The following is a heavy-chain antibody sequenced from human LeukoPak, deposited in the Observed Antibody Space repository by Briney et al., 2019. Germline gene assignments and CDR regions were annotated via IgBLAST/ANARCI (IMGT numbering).Heavy chain of an antibody. Sequence: SETLSLTCTVSGGSISSYYWSWIRQPPGKGLEWIGYIYDSGSTNYNPSLKSRVTMSVDTSKNQFSLKLSSVTAADTAVYYCVRVIGAPNYYYYMDVWGKGTTVTVSS. CDR1: GGSISSYY. CDR2: IYDSGST. J-gene: IGHJ6*03. V-gene: IGHV4-59*12. D-gene: IGHD3-22*01. CDR3: VRVIGAPNYYYYMDV.